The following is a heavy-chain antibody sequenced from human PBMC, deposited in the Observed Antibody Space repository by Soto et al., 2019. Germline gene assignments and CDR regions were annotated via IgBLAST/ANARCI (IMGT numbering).Heavy chain of an antibody. CDR2: ITAYNGNT. V-gene: IGHV1-18*01. CDR3: ARDSLLYCTNGVCPGEWFDP. CDR1: GYSFTSYG. D-gene: IGHD2-8*01. J-gene: IGHJ5*02. Sequence: ASVKVSCKASGYSFTSYGISWVRQAPGQGLEWMGWITAYNGNTDYAQKFQGRVTMTTDTSTSTAYMELRSLRSDDTAVYYCARDSLLYCTNGVCPGEWFDPWGQGTLVTVSS.